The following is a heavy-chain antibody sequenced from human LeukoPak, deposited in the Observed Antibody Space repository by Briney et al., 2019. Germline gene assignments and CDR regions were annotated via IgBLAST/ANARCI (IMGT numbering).Heavy chain of an antibody. CDR1: GFAFDDYG. J-gene: IGHJ4*02. Sequence: QAGGSLRLSCAASGFAFDDYGMHWVRQAPGKGLEWVSLISGDGGSTYYADSVKGRFTISRDNSKNSLYLQMNSLRTEDTALYYCAKGGLHDYYDSSGSLDYWGQGTLVTVSS. CDR2: ISGDGGST. V-gene: IGHV3-43*02. D-gene: IGHD3-22*01. CDR3: AKGGLHDYYDSSGSLDY.